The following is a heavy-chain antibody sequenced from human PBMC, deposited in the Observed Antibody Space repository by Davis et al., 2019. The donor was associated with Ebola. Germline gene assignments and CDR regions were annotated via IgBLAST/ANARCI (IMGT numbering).Heavy chain of an antibody. D-gene: IGHD1-1*01. V-gene: IGHV5-51*01. CDR1: GYTFTDYW. J-gene: IGHJ3*01. CDR2: MHPRNSDT. Sequence: KVSCKASGYTFTDYWIGCVRQMPGKGLERMGLMHPRNSDTRYSPSFQGRVTISADKSITTAYLQWSSLKASDTAMYYCARTRTTGMSSAFNVWGQGKMVTVSS. CDR3: ARTRTTGMSSAFNV.